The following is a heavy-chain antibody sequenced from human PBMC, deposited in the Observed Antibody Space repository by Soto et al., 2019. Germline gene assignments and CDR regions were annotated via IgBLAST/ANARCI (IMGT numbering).Heavy chain of an antibody. CDR3: AVTILKVYYYYQRAF. CDR1: GGSISSYY. V-gene: IGHV4-59*08. J-gene: IGHJ6*03. CDR2: IYYSGST. D-gene: IGHD3-9*01. Sequence: SETLSLTCTVSGGSISSYYWSWIRQPPGKGLEWIGYIYYSGSTNYNPSLKSRVTISVDTSKNQFSLKLSSVTAADTAVYYCAVTILKVYYYYQRAFGGKGTTVPVSS.